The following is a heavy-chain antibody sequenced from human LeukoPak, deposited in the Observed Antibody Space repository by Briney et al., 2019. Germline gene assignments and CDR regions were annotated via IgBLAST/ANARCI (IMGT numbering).Heavy chain of an antibody. V-gene: IGHV1-2*06. CDR3: ARVKGVRGSYPNAFNI. CDR1: GYTFTGYY. Sequence: ASVKVSCKASGYTFTGYYMHWVRQAPGQGLEWMGRINPNSGGTNYAQKFQGRVTITRDTSISTAYMELSRLRSDDTAVYYCARVKGVRGSYPNAFNIWGKGTRVTVSS. D-gene: IGHD1-26*01. J-gene: IGHJ3*02. CDR2: INPNSGGT.